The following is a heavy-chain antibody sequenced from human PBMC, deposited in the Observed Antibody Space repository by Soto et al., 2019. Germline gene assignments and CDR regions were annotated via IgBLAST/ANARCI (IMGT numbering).Heavy chain of an antibody. V-gene: IGHV3-15*01. D-gene: IGHD4-17*01. CDR3: TTARGTYGAEYFQH. Sequence: EVQLVESGGGLVKPGGSLRLSCAASGFTFTNAWMSWVRQAPGKGLEWVRRIKSKTDGGTTDYAAPVKGRFTISRDDSKNTLYLQMNSLKTEDTAVYYCTTARGTYGAEYFQHWGQGTLVTVSS. CDR1: GFTFTNAW. CDR2: IKSKTDGGTT. J-gene: IGHJ1*01.